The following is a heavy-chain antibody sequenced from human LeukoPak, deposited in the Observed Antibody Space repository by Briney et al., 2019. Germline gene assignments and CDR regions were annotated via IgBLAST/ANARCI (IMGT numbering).Heavy chain of an antibody. J-gene: IGHJ4*02. CDR1: GFTFSSYW. D-gene: IGHD6-19*01. Sequence: GGSLTLSCAASGFTFSSYWMSWLRQSPGKGLEGVANIKQGWSEKYYVDSVKGRFTISRDNAKKSLYLQMNSLRAEDTAGYYCARETRNRFIAVAGFDYWGQGTLVSVSS. V-gene: IGHV3-7*01. CDR3: ARETRNRFIAVAGFDY. CDR2: IKQGWSEK.